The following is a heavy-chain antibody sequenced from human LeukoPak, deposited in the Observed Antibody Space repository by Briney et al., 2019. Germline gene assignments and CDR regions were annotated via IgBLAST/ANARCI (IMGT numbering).Heavy chain of an antibody. V-gene: IGHV1-69*13. CDR3: ARGHGEDCGGDCPPLQAYGMDV. CDR1: GGTFSSYA. CDR2: IIPICGTA. J-gene: IGHJ6*02. Sequence: SVKVSCKASGGTFSSYAISWVRQAPGQGLEWMGGIIPICGTANYAQKFQGRVTITADESTSTAYMELSSLRSEDTAVYYCARGHGEDCGGDCPPLQAYGMDVWGQGTTVTVSS. D-gene: IGHD2-21*02.